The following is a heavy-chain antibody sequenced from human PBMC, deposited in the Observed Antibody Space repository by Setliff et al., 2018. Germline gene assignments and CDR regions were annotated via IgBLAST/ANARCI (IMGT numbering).Heavy chain of an antibody. V-gene: IGHV3-11*01. D-gene: IGHD6-19*01. CDR2: ISSSGSTI. CDR1: GFTFSDYY. CDR3: ARDVDKAVAGTTVVIDY. J-gene: IGHJ4*02. Sequence: GSLRLSCAASGFTFSDYYMSWIRQAPGKGLEWVSYISSSGSTIYYADSVKGRFTISRDNAKNSLYLQMNSLRAEDTAVYYCARDVDKAVAGTTVVIDYWGQGTLVTVSS.